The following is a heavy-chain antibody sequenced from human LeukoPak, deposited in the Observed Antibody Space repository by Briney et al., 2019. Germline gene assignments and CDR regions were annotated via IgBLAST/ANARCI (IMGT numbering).Heavy chain of an antibody. V-gene: IGHV1-18*01. CDR1: GYTFTSYG. J-gene: IGHJ5*02. Sequence: ASVKVSCKASGYTFTSYGISWVRQAPGQGLEWMGWISAYNGNTNYAQKLQGRVTMTTDTSTSTAYMELRSLRSDDTAVYYCARVNRGLGATYWFDPWGQGTLVTVSS. CDR3: ARVNRGLGATYWFDP. D-gene: IGHD1-26*01. CDR2: ISAYNGNT.